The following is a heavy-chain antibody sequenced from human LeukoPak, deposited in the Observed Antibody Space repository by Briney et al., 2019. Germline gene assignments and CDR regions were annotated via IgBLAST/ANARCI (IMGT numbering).Heavy chain of an antibody. J-gene: IGHJ1*01. D-gene: IGHD2-15*01. V-gene: IGHV1-24*01. CDR3: ATDPQIVVAVAATPEYFQH. CDR1: GYTLTELS. Sequence: ASVKVSCKVSGYTLTELSMHWVRQAPGKGLEWMGGFDPEDGETIYAQKFQGRVTMTEDTSTDTAYMELSSLRSEDTAVYYCATDPQIVVAVAATPEYFQHWGQGTLVTVSS. CDR2: FDPEDGET.